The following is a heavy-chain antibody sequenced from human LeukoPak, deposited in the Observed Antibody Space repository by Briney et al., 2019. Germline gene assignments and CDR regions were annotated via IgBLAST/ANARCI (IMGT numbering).Heavy chain of an antibody. J-gene: IGHJ4*02. CDR3: ARVDPPWYYSGSGQLYYFDY. D-gene: IGHD3-10*01. V-gene: IGHV1-18*01. CDR2: ISSYTGST. Sequence: GASVKVSCKASAYTLTSFGITWVRQAPGQGLEWMGWISSYTGSTNYAQKLQGRVTMTTDTSTSTAYMELRSLRSDDTAVYYCARVDPPWYYSGSGQLYYFDYWGQGTLVTVSS. CDR1: AYTLTSFG.